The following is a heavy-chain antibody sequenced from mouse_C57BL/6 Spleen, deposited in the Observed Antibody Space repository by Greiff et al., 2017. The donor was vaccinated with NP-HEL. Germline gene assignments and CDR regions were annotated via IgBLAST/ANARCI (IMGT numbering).Heavy chain of an antibody. CDR1: GYAFSSYW. J-gene: IGHJ2*01. D-gene: IGHD2-4*01. V-gene: IGHV1-80*01. CDR3: ARNYDYDGGACFDY. Sequence: QVQLKESGAELVKPGASVKISCKASGYAFSSYWMNWVKQRPGKGLEWIGQIYPGDGDTNYNGKFKGKATLTADKSSSTAYMQLSSLTSEDSAVYFCARNYDYDGGACFDYWGQGTTLTVSS. CDR2: IYPGDGDT.